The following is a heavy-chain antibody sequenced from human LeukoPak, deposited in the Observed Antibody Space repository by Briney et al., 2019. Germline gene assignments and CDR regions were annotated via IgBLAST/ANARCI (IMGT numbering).Heavy chain of an antibody. J-gene: IGHJ6*02. CDR3: ARGVYGSGSYGMDV. Sequence: GGSLRLSCAASGFTFSSYSMIWLRQAPGKGLEWVSYISSSSSTIYYADSVKGRFTISRDNAKNSLYLQMNSLRDEDTAVYYCARGVYGSGSYGMDVWGQGTTVTVSS. D-gene: IGHD3-10*01. CDR1: GFTFSSYS. CDR2: ISSSSSTI. V-gene: IGHV3-48*02.